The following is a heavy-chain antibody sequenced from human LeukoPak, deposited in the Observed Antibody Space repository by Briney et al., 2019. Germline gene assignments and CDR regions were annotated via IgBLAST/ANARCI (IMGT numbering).Heavy chain of an antibody. D-gene: IGHD3-22*01. CDR2: IYKSGST. Sequence: SETLSLTCSVSGYSISNGYYWAWIRQPPGKGLEWIGSIYKSGSTPYNPSLRSRVTISLDPTRNQFSLELRSVTAADTAVYYCARDRYHDTTGYYYDFDCWGQGTLVTVSS. V-gene: IGHV4-38-2*02. J-gene: IGHJ4*02. CDR1: GYSISNGYY. CDR3: ARDRYHDTTGYYYDFDC.